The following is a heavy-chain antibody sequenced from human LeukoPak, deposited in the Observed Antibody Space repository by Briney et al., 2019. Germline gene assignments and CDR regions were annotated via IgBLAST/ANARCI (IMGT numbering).Heavy chain of an antibody. CDR3: ARDYGGNPGY. CDR2: ISSSGRSV. J-gene: IGHJ4*02. Sequence: GGSLRLSCAASGFTFSSFDMNWVRQAPGKGLEWVSYISSSGRSVYYADSVKGRFTISRDNAKNSLYLQMNSLRAGDTAVYYCARDYGGNPGYWGQGTLVTVSS. D-gene: IGHD4-23*01. CDR1: GFTFSSFD. V-gene: IGHV3-48*03.